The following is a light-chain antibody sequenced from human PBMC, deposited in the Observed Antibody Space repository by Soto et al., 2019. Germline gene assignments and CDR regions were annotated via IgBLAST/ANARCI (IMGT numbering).Light chain of an antibody. Sequence: QSVLTQPPSVSGAPGQRVTISCTGSRSNIGAGYDVHWYQQFPGTAPKLLIYGNSNRPSGVPDRFSGSKSGTSASLAITGLQAEDEADYYCQYDDNSMSGSYVVGTGTKLTGL. J-gene: IGLJ1*01. CDR2: GNS. CDR3: QYDDNSMSGSYV. CDR1: RSNIGAGYD. V-gene: IGLV1-40*01.